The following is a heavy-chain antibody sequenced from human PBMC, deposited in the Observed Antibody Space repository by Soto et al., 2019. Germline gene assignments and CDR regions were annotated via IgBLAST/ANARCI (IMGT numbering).Heavy chain of an antibody. CDR1: GGPIRSYY. CDR2: IAYTGIT. D-gene: IGHD5-12*01. Sequence: QVQLQESGPGLLKPLETLSLTCSVSGGPIRSYYLSWVRQAPGKGLEWIAYIAYTGITGYNPSLRSRVTISGDTSQNLFSLKMTSVTAADTAVYYCAREGFSGYEALDYWGQGILVTVSS. V-gene: IGHV4-59*01. J-gene: IGHJ4*02. CDR3: AREGFSGYEALDY.